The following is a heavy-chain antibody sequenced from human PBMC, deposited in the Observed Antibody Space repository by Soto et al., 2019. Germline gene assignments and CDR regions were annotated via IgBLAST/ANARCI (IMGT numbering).Heavy chain of an antibody. J-gene: IGHJ6*03. Sequence: ASETLSLTCTVSGCSISSYYWSWIRQPPGKGLEWIGYIYYSGSTNYNPSLKSRVTISVDTSKNQFSLKLSSVTAADTAVYYCASAYYDFWSGYYRSYYYYYMDVWGKGTTVTVSS. CDR3: ASAYYDFWSGYYRSYYYYYMDV. D-gene: IGHD3-3*01. CDR1: GCSISSYY. CDR2: IYYSGST. V-gene: IGHV4-59*08.